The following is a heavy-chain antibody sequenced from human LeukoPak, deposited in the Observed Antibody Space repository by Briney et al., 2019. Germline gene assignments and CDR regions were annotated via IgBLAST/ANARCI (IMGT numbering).Heavy chain of an antibody. CDR2: IKSKTDGGTT. CDR1: GFNFNSAW. D-gene: IGHD2-15*01. CDR3: TTGLVVAATHDGY. Sequence: GGSLRLSCAASGFNFNSAWMSWAHQAPGKGLEWVGRIKSKTDGGTTDHAAPVKGRFTISRDDSKDTLYLQMTSLKIEDTAVYYCTTGLVVAATHDGYWGQGTLVTVSS. V-gene: IGHV3-15*01. J-gene: IGHJ4*02.